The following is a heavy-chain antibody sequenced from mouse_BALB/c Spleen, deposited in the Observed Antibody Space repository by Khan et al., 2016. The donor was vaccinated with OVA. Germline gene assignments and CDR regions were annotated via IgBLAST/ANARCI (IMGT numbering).Heavy chain of an antibody. CDR1: GFTFRNYG. Sequence: EVQLVDYGGGLVKPGRSLKFSCASSGFTFRNYGMSWVRHTPEKRLYWVATIIRGGSYTYHPDSVQCRFTISRDNTNNTLYLKMISLRSEDTAMYYCARTPGYYGSNYFDYWGQGTTLTVSS. CDR3: ARTPGYYGSNYFDY. D-gene: IGHD1-1*01. J-gene: IGHJ2*01. V-gene: IGHV5-9-3*01. CDR2: IIRGGSYT.